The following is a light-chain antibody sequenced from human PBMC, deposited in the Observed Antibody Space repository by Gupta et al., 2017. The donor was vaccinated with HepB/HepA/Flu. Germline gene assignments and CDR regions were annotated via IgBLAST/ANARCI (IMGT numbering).Light chain of an antibody. CDR2: GVS. J-gene: IGKJ1*01. CDR3: QQTSAFPWT. CDR1: PGMSGF. V-gene: IGKV1-12*01. Sequence: DIQLTQSPSFVSASVGERVTITCRASPGMSGFLAWYQQKPGKAPKLLLYGVSNLHSGVSSRFVGSGSGTAFILTITSLQPDDLASYFCQQTSAFPWTFGQGTRVEVK.